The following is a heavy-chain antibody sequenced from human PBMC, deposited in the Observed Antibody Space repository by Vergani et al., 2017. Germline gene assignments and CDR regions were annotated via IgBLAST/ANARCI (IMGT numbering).Heavy chain of an antibody. D-gene: IGHD3-10*01. CDR3: ARDGDITMVRGVSSRPDY. Sequence: QVQLVESGGGVVQPGRSLRLSCAASGFTFSSYGMHWVRQAPGRGLEWVAVIWYDGSNKYYADSVKGRFTISRDNSKNTLYLQMNSLRAEDTAVYYCARDGDITMVRGVSSRPDYWGQGTLVTVSS. CDR2: IWYDGSNK. CDR1: GFTFSSYG. V-gene: IGHV3-33*01. J-gene: IGHJ4*02.